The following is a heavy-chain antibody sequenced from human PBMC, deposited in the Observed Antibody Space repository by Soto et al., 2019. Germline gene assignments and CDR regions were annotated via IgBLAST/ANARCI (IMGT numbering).Heavy chain of an antibody. D-gene: IGHD3-22*01. CDR1: GASIHSTSW. J-gene: IGHJ6*02. CDR3: ASHYYDDSTDYYYGMDV. V-gene: IGHV4-4*02. Sequence: LSLTCAVSGASIHSTSWWTWVRQPPGKGLEWIGEIYHSGSTNYNPSFNSRVTISVAKSKTQFSLKLTSVTAADTAVYYCASHYYDDSTDYYYGMDVWGQGTTGTV. CDR2: IYHSGST.